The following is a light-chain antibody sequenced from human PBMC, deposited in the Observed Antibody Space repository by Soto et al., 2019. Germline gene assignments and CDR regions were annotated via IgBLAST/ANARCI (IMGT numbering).Light chain of an antibody. J-gene: IGKJ4*01. CDR2: DAY. Sequence: DIQMTQSPSSLSASVGDRVTITCRASLPISNYLAWYQQKPGKAPKLLIYDAYSLESGVPSRFSGRRSGTEFTLTIAGLQPEDFATYYCQQYESYSPLTFGGGTKVDIK. CDR1: LPISNY. V-gene: IGKV1-5*01. CDR3: QQYESYSPLT.